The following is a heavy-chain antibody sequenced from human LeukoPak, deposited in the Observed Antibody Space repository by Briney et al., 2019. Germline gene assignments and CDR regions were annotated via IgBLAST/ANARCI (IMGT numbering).Heavy chain of an antibody. J-gene: IGHJ4*02. CDR1: GFTFSSYG. CDR2: IWYDGSNK. V-gene: IGHV3-33*01. D-gene: IGHD4-11*01. CDR3: ARAPTTANYFDY. Sequence: GGSLRLSCAASGFTFSSYGMHWVRQAPGKGLEWVAVIWYDGSNKYYADSVKGRFTISRDNSKNTLYLQMNSLRAEDTAVYYCARAPTTANYFDYWGQETLVTVSS.